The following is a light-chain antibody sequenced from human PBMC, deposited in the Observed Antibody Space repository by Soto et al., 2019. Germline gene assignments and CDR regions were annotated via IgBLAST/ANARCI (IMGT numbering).Light chain of an antibody. CDR2: GAS. J-gene: IGKJ1*01. CDR1: QSVSNNY. V-gene: IGKV3-20*01. Sequence: IVLTQFPCTLSLSPGERATLSCRASQSVSNNYLAWYQQKPGQAPSLLIYGASNRATGIPDRFSGSGSGTDFTLTISRLEPEDFAVYYCQQYGSSGTFGQGTKVDIK. CDR3: QQYGSSGT.